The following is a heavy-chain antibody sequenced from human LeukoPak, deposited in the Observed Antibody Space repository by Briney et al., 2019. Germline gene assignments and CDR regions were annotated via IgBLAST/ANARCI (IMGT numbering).Heavy chain of an antibody. D-gene: IGHD2-15*01. CDR2: ISWNSGSI. J-gene: IGHJ6*03. CDR3: AKDYTPRRYYYYMDV. V-gene: IGHV3-9*01. Sequence: GGSLRLSCAASGFTFDDYAMHWVRQAPGKGLEWVSGISWNSGSIGYADSAKGRFTISRDNAKNSLYLQMNSLRAEDTALYYCAKDYTPRRYYYYMDVWGKGTTVTVSS. CDR1: GFTFDDYA.